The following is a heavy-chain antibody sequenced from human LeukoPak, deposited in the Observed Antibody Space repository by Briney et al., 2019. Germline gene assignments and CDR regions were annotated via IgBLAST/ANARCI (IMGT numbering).Heavy chain of an antibody. CDR3: ARVAGDGYVAFDI. D-gene: IGHD5-24*01. Sequence: PGGSLRLSSAASGFSFSSYNMNWVRQAPGKGLEWDSYISSSGSSIYYADSLNGRFTISRGNAKNSLYLQMNSLRAEDTAVYYCARVAGDGYVAFDIWGQGTMVTVSS. CDR1: GFSFSSYN. J-gene: IGHJ3*02. CDR2: ISSSGSSI. V-gene: IGHV3-48*04.